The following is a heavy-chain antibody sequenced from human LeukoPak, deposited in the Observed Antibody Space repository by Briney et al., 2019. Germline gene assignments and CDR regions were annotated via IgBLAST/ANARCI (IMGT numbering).Heavy chain of an antibody. D-gene: IGHD5-18*01. Sequence: GGSLRLSCAASGFTFTDYYMSWIRQAPGKGLEWISYISSSGRYTHYADSLKGRFTISRDNAINSLYLQINSLTAEDTAVYFCARHTAMVIDYWGRGTLVTVSS. V-gene: IGHV3-11*06. CDR1: GFTFTDYY. CDR2: ISSSGRYT. CDR3: ARHTAMVIDY. J-gene: IGHJ4*02.